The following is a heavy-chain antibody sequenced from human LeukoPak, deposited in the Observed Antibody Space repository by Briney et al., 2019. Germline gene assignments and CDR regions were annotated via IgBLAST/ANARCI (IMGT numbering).Heavy chain of an antibody. J-gene: IGHJ4*02. CDR2: ISAYNGNT. V-gene: IGHV1-18*01. CDR3: AVSYDFWSGTSFDY. Sequence: ASVKVSCKASGYTFTTYGISWVRQAPGQGLEWMGWISAYNGNTNYAQKFQGRVTMTRDTSISTAYMELSRLRSDDTAVYYCAVSYDFWSGTSFDYWGQGTLVTVSS. D-gene: IGHD3-3*01. CDR1: GYTFTTYG.